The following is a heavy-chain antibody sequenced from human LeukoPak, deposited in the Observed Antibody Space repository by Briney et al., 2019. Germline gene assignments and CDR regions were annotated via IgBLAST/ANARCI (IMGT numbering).Heavy chain of an antibody. CDR3: ARGPPQQLILFDY. Sequence: GASVKVSCKASGYTFTSYDINWVRQATGQGLEWMGWMNPNSGNTGYAQKFQGRVTITRNTSISTAYMELSSLRSEDTAVYYCARGPPQQLILFDYWGQGTLVTVSS. J-gene: IGHJ4*02. D-gene: IGHD6-6*01. CDR2: MNPNSGNT. CDR1: GYTFTSYD. V-gene: IGHV1-8*03.